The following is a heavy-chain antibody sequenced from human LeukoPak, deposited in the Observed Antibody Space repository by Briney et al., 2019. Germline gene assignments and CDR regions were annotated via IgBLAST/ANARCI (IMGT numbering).Heavy chain of an antibody. CDR2: IIPIFGTA. CDR1: GGTFSIYA. J-gene: IGHJ4*02. Sequence: SVTVSCKASGGTFSIYAISWVRQAPGQGLEWMGGIIPIFGTANYAQKFQGRVTITADESTSTAYMELSSLRSEDTAVYYCASHCSSTSCYKGGGGFLFDYWGQGTLVTVSS. V-gene: IGHV1-69*01. CDR3: ASHCSSTSCYKGGGGFLFDY. D-gene: IGHD2-2*02.